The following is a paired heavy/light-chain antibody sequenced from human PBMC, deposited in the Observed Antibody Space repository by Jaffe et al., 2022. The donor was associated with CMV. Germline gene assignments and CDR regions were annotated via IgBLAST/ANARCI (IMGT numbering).Heavy chain of an antibody. CDR1: AYSFTTFW. CDR2: IYPRDSDT. D-gene: IGHD5-18*01. Sequence: EVHLVQSGAEMRQPGESLKISCEGSAYSFTTFWIGWVRQRPGKGLELMGIIYPRDSDTTYNSPFHGQVTISADTSISTAYLQWSSLEASDTAVYFCASRATAFDPWHFSGQGTLVTVSS. J-gene: IGHJ4*02. V-gene: IGHV5-51*01. CDR3: ASRATAFDPWHF.
Light chain of an antibody. CDR1: GSDIGAYNY. V-gene: IGLV2-14*03. CDR3: SSYSAGTTLFVV. Sequence: QSALTQPASVSGSPGQSITISCTGTGSDIGAYNYVSWYQQHPGEAPKLIIYDVSHRPAGVSTRFSGSKSGNTASLTISGLQAEDESDYYCSSYSAGTTLFVVFGGGTKLTVL. J-gene: IGLJ2*01. CDR2: DVS.